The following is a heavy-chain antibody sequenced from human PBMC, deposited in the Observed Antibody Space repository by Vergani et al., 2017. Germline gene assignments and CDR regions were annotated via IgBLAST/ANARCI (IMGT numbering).Heavy chain of an antibody. Sequence: QVQLVQSGAEVKKPGASVKVSCKASGYTFTSYYMHWVRQAPGQGLEWMGIINPSGGSTSYAQKFQGRVTMTRDTSTSTVYMELSSLRSEDTAVYYCARGDYHDSSGYLENGYFYGMDVWGQGTTVTVSS. CDR1: GYTFTSYY. D-gene: IGHD3-22*01. CDR3: ARGDYHDSSGYLENGYFYGMDV. CDR2: INPSGGST. J-gene: IGHJ6*02. V-gene: IGHV1-46*01.